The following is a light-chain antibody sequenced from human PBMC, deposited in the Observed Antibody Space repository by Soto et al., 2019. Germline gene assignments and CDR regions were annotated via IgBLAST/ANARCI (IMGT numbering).Light chain of an antibody. CDR2: GAS. V-gene: IGKV3-15*01. Sequence: EIVRPQSPATLSVSPGERATLSCRASQSVSSNLAWYQQKPGQAPRLLIYGASTRATGIPARFSGSGSGTEFTLTIGSLQSEDFAVYYCKQYNNWPRTFGQGTKVDI. CDR1: QSVSSN. J-gene: IGKJ1*01. CDR3: KQYNNWPRT.